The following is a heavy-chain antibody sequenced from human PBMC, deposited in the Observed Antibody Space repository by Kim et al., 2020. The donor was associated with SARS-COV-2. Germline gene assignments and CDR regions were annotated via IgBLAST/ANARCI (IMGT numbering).Heavy chain of an antibody. V-gene: IGHV1-24*01. Sequence: ASVKVSCKVSGYTLTELSMHWVRQAPGQGLEWMGGIDPEDGETNYAQKFQGRVTMTEDTSTDTAYMDLSSLRSEDTAVYYCATLDSSGYYKEYYFDYWGQGTLVTVSS. CDR1: GYTLTELS. CDR2: IDPEDGET. J-gene: IGHJ4*02. D-gene: IGHD3-22*01. CDR3: ATLDSSGYYKEYYFDY.